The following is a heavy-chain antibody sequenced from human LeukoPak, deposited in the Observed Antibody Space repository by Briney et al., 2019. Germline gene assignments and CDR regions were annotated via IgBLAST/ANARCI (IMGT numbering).Heavy chain of an antibody. Sequence: GGSLRLSCAASGFTFSSYSMSWVRQAPGEGLEWVANIKQDGSEKYYVDSVKGRFTISRDNAKNSLYLQMNSLRAEDTAVYYCASGQQLGYWGQGTLVTVSS. J-gene: IGHJ4*02. D-gene: IGHD6-6*01. V-gene: IGHV3-7*01. CDR1: GFTFSSYS. CDR2: IKQDGSEK. CDR3: ASGQQLGY.